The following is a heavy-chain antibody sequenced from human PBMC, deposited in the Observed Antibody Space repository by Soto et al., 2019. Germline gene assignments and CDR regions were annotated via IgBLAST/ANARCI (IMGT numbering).Heavy chain of an antibody. CDR1: GFTFSSYG. V-gene: IGHV3-33*01. D-gene: IGHD2-2*01. CDR3: ARPGYCSSTSCSRAFDI. J-gene: IGHJ3*02. CDR2: IWYDGSNK. Sequence: GGSLSLSCAASGFTFSSYGMHWVRQAPGKGLEWVAVIWYDGSNKYYADSVKGRFTISRDNSKNTLYLQMNSLRAEDTAVYYCARPGYCSSTSCSRAFDIWGQGTMVTVSS.